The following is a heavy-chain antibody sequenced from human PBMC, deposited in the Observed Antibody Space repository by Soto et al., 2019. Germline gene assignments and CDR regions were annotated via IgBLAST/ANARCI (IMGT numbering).Heavy chain of an antibody. V-gene: IGHV4-4*07. CDR1: GGSIGSYY. D-gene: IGHD6-13*01. J-gene: IGHJ4*02. CDR2: IYTNGGT. CDR3: ARDSVGIAAPGHS. Sequence: PSETLSLTCTVSGGSIGSYYWSWIRQPAGKGLEWIGRIYTNGGTTYNPSLRTRVTMSLDTSKNQFSLKLSSVTAADTAVYYCARDSVGIAAPGHSWGQGALVTVSS.